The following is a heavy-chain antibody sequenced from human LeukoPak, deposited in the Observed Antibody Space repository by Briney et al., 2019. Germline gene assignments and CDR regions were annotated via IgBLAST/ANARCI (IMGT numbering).Heavy chain of an antibody. J-gene: IGHJ3*02. CDR2: IYYSGST. D-gene: IGHD5-12*01. CDR1: GGSISSYY. Sequence: PSETLSLTCTVSGGSISSYYWSWIRQPPGKGLEWIGYIYYSGSTNYNPSLKSRVTISVDTSKNQFSLKLSSVTAADTAVYYCARGRGYHDAFDIWGQGTMVTVSS. CDR3: ARGRGYHDAFDI. V-gene: IGHV4-59*12.